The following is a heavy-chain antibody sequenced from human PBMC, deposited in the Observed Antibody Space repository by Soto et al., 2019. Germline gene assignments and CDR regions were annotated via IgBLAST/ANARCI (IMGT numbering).Heavy chain of an antibody. CDR2: ISRDGTNT. CDR3: VKETYYYDVSSYYPLGS. V-gene: IGHV3-43*01. J-gene: IGHJ5*02. D-gene: IGHD3-22*01. Sequence: PWGSLQISCATSVFTFDDYNMDWVRQAPGKGLEWVSLISRDGTNTNYAESVKGRFTISRDNSKNSLYLQMNSLRTEDTALYYCVKETYYYDVSSYYPLGSWGQGTMVTVSS. CDR1: VFTFDDYN.